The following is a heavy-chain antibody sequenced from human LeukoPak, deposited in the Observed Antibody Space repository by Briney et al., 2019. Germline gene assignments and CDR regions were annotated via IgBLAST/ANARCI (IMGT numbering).Heavy chain of an antibody. Sequence: PSETLSLTCSVPGGSISSYYWSWIRQPAGKGLEWIGRMYTSGSTNYNPSLKSRVTMSGDTSKNQFSLKLSSVTAADTAVYYCARGRGSSWYYFDSWGQGTLVTVSS. D-gene: IGHD6-13*01. J-gene: IGHJ4*02. V-gene: IGHV4-4*07. CDR2: MYTSGST. CDR1: GGSISSYY. CDR3: ARGRGSSWYYFDS.